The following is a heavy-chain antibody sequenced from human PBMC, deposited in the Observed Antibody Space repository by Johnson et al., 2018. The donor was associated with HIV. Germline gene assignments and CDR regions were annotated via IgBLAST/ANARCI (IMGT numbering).Heavy chain of an antibody. CDR3: AQDLDTLAPYVAFDI. J-gene: IGHJ3*02. V-gene: IGHV3-33*06. CDR1: GFNFSKFG. CDR2: IWYDGSST. Sequence: QVQLEESGGRVVQPGRSLRLSCAASGFNFSKFGMHWVRQAPGKGLQWVAVIWYDGSSTYFADSVKGRFTISRDNSKNTLYLQMNSLRADDTAIYYCAQDLDTLAPYVAFDIWGQGTMVTVSS. D-gene: IGHD2-2*02.